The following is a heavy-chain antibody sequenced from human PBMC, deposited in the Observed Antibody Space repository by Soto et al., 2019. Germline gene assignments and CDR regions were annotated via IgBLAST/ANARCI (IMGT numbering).Heavy chain of an antibody. CDR2: ISAYNGNT. J-gene: IGHJ4*02. Sequence: ASVKVSCKASGYTFTSYGISWLRQSPGQGLEWMGWISAYNGNTNYAQKLQGRVTMTTDTSTSTAYMELRSLRSDDTAVYYCARDQIAVAVRLFDYWGQGTLVTVSS. D-gene: IGHD6-19*01. CDR1: GYTFTSYG. CDR3: ARDQIAVAVRLFDY. V-gene: IGHV1-18*01.